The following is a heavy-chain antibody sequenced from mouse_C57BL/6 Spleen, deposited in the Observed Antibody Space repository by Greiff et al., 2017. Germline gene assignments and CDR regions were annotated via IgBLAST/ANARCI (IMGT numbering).Heavy chain of an antibody. CDR3: ARDDSYYAMDY. V-gene: IGHV5-4*01. J-gene: IGHJ4*01. D-gene: IGHD2-4*01. Sequence: EVKVEESGGGLVKPGGSLKLSCAASGFTFSSYAMSWVRQTPEKRLEWVATISDGGSYTYYPDNVKGRFTISRDNAKNNLYLQMSHLKSEDTAMYYCARDDSYYAMDYWGQGTSVTVSS. CDR2: ISDGGSYT. CDR1: GFTFSSYA.